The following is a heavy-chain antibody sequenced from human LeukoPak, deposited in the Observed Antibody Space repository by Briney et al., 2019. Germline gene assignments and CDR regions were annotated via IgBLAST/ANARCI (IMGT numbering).Heavy chain of an antibody. CDR3: AAGTTGGCSEPPDY. J-gene: IGHJ4*01. D-gene: IGHD2-15*01. Sequence: GGSLRLSCAASGFTFSSYWMSWVRQAPGKGLEWVANIKQDGSEKYYVDSVKGRFTISRDNAKNSLYLQMTSLRAEDTAVHYCAAGTTGGCSEPPDYHGHGTLVTASS. CDR1: GFTFSSYW. CDR2: IKQDGSEK. V-gene: IGHV3-7*01.